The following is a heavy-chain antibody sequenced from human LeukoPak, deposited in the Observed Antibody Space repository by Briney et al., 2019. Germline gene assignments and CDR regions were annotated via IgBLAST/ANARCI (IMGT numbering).Heavy chain of an antibody. Sequence: ASVKVSCKASGYTFTGYYMHWVRQAPGQGLEWMGWINTNTGNPTYAQGFTGRFVFSLDTSVSTAYLQISSLKAEDTAVYYCARGAAARRYNWFDPWGQGTLVTVSS. V-gene: IGHV7-4-1*02. J-gene: IGHJ5*02. D-gene: IGHD6-6*01. CDR3: ARGAAARRYNWFDP. CDR2: INTNTGNP. CDR1: GYTFTGYY.